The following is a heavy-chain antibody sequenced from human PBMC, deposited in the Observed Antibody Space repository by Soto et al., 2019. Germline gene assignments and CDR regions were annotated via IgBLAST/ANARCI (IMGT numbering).Heavy chain of an antibody. V-gene: IGHV4-31*02. J-gene: IGHJ1*01. Sequence: WTWIRQHPGKGLEWIGNIHHSGSTFYNPSLKSRASISVDTSKNQFSLKLSSVTAADTAVYFCVRGVLSWGQGTLVTVSS. CDR2: IHHSGST. D-gene: IGHD3-10*01. CDR3: VRGVLS.